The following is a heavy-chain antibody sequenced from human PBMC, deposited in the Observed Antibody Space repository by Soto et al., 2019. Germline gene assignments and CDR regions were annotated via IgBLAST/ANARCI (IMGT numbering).Heavy chain of an antibody. CDR1: GFTFSSYA. CDR2: ISYDGSNK. CDR3: ARPLWRNDYNWGYFDL. D-gene: IGHD4-4*01. Sequence: ESGGGVVQPGRSLRLSCAASGFTFSSYAMHWVRQAPGKGLEWVAVISYDGSNKYYADSVKGRFTISRDNSKNTLYLQMNSLRAEDSAVYYCARPLWRNDYNWGYFDLWGRGTLVTVSS. V-gene: IGHV3-30-3*01. J-gene: IGHJ2*01.